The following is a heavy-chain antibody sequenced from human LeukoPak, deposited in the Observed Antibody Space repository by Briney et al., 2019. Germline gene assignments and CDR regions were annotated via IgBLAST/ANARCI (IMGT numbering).Heavy chain of an antibody. Sequence: GGSLRLSCGASGFTYSSYGMHWVRQAPGKGLEWVAFIRYDGSNKYYADSVKGRFTISRDNSKNTLFLQMNSLRAEDTAVYYCARDGRGSGYFDYWGQGTLVTVSS. V-gene: IGHV3-30*02. CDR1: GFTYSSYG. D-gene: IGHD3-3*01. J-gene: IGHJ4*02. CDR3: ARDGRGSGYFDY. CDR2: IRYDGSNK.